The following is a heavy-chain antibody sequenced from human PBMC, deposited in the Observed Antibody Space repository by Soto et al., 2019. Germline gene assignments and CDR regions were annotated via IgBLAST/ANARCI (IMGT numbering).Heavy chain of an antibody. CDR2: ISRSSSYI. V-gene: IGHV3-21*01. CDR3: ARDLVLHAAGTAGSSDS. CDR1: GFAFSTYS. J-gene: IGHJ4*02. D-gene: IGHD6-13*01. Sequence: EVQLVESGGGLVKPGGSLRLSCAASGFAFSTYSMNWVRQAPGKGLEWVSSISRSSSYIYYADSVKGRFTISRDNAKNPLSLTMNSLRAEDTAVYYCARDLVLHAAGTAGSSDSWGQGTLVTVSA.